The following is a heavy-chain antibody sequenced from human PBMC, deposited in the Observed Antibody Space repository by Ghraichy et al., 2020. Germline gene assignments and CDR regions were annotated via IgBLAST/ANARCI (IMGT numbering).Heavy chain of an antibody. CDR3: ARGSRVVRFFYYAGMDV. J-gene: IGHJ6*02. D-gene: IGHD4-23*01. CDR1: GFTFGGYG. Sequence: GGSLRLSCVGSGFTFGGYGMNWVRQSPGKGLEWVSYITSSSRRIFYADSVKGRFTISRDNAKNSLSLQMNSLRDEDTAVYYCARGSRVVRFFYYAGMDVWGQGTTVTVSS. V-gene: IGHV3-48*02. CDR2: ITSSSRRI.